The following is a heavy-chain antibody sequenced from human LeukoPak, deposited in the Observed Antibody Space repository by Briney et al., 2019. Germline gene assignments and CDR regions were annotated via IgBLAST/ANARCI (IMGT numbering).Heavy chain of an antibody. CDR3: ARSPYYDILTGPDY. CDR1: RNNFSGDR. D-gene: IGHD3-9*01. J-gene: IGHJ4*02. Sequence: GESLKISCKASRNNFSGDRIGWVRQVPGKGLEWMGIIYPGDSDTRYSPSFEGQVTISADKSISTAYLQWSSLKASDTAMYYCARSPYYDILTGPDYWGQGTLVPVSS. V-gene: IGHV5-51*01. CDR2: IYPGDSDT.